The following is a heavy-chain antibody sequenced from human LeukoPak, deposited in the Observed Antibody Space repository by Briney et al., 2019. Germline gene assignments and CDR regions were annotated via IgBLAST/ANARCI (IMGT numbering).Heavy chain of an antibody. CDR1: GFTSSSFG. J-gene: IGHJ6*02. V-gene: IGHV3-30*18. CDR3: AKDKATVVSSYYYYGMDV. CDR2: ISYDGSKR. D-gene: IGHD4-23*01. Sequence: PGGSLRLSCAAAGFTSSSFGVHRVRQAPGTGLEGVAVISYDGSKRYYADSVKGRITITRDHSTNTLYLQLHRLTAAATAVYYCAKDKATVVSSYYYYGMDVWGQGTTVTVPS.